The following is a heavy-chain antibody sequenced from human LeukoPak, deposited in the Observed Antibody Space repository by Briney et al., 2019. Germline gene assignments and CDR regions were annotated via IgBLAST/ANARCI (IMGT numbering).Heavy chain of an antibody. CDR3: ARDMEMATTES. J-gene: IGHJ5*02. D-gene: IGHD5-24*01. CDR1: GYTFTSYG. V-gene: IGHV1-69*05. CDR2: IIPIFGTA. Sequence: SVKVYCKASGYTFTSYGISWVRQAPGQGLEWMGRIIPIFGTANYAQKFQGRVTITTDESTSTAYMELSSLRSEDTAVYYCARDMEMATTESWGQGTLVTVSS.